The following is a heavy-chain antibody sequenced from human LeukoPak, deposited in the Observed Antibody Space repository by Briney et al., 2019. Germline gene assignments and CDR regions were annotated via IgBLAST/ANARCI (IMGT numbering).Heavy chain of an antibody. CDR3: ARGAIDYDFWSGPFDY. CDR1: GGSISSGDYY. Sequence: PSETLSLTCTVSGGSISSGDYYWSWIRQPPGKGLEWIGCIYYSGSTYYNPSLKSRVTISVDTSKNQFSLKLSSVTAADTAVYYCARGAIDYDFWSGPFDYWGQGTLVTVSS. CDR2: IYYSGST. D-gene: IGHD3-3*01. J-gene: IGHJ4*02. V-gene: IGHV4-30-4*01.